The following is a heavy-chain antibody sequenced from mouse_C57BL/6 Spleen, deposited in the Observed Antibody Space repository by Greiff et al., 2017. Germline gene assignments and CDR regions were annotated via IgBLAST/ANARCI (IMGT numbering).Heavy chain of an antibody. J-gene: IGHJ3*01. D-gene: IGHD1-3*01. CDR3: ASGGGKGGFAY. CDR2: IWGVGST. Sequence: VQLQQSGPGLVAPSQSLSITCTVSGFSLTSYGVDWVRQSPGKGLEWLGVIWGVGSTNYNSALKSRLSISKDNSKSQVFLKMNSLQTDDTAMYYCASGGGKGGFAYWGQGPLVTVSA. V-gene: IGHV2-6*01. CDR1: GFSLTSYG.